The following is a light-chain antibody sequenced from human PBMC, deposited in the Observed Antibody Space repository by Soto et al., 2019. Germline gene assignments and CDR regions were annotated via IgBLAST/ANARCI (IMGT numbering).Light chain of an antibody. CDR3: QQYVSSPWA. J-gene: IGKJ1*01. V-gene: IGKV3-20*01. CDR2: GAS. Sequence: EIVLAQSPGTLSLSPWERATLSFRASQSVTNSFLAWYHQKPGQAPRLLIYGASRRATGIPDRFTGSGSGTDFTLTISRLEPEDFAVYYCQQYVSSPWAFGQGTKVDIK. CDR1: QSVTNSF.